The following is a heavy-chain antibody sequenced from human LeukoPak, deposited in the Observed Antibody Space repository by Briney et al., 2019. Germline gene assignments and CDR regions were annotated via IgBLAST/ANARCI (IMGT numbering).Heavy chain of an antibody. CDR3: ARALVVPAAPSFDP. V-gene: IGHV4-39*07. CDR1: GGSIISSSYY. Sequence: SETLSLTCTVSGGSIISSSYYWGWIRQPPGKGLEWIGSIYYTGSTYYNPSLRSRVTMSVDTSRNQFSLKLSSVTAADTAVYYCARALVVPAAPSFDPWGQGTLVTVSS. J-gene: IGHJ5*02. D-gene: IGHD2-2*01. CDR2: IYYTGST.